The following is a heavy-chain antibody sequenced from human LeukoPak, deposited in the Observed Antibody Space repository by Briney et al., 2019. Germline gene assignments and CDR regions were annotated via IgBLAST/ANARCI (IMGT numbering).Heavy chain of an antibody. D-gene: IGHD3-10*01. CDR3: ARVGITMVRGPLGWFDP. J-gene: IGHJ5*02. CDR1: GYTLTRYY. CDR2: INPNSGGT. V-gene: IGHV1-2*02. Sequence: ASVKVSCKASGYTLTRYYMHWVRQAPGQGLEWMGWINPNSGGTNYAQKFQGRVTMTRDTSISTAYMELSRLRSDDTAVYYCARVGITMVRGPLGWFDPWGQGTLVTVSS.